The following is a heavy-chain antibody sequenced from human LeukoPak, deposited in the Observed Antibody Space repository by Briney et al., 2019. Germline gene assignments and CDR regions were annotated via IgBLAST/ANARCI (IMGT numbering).Heavy chain of an antibody. J-gene: IGHJ6*03. Sequence: GRSLRLSCAASGFTFSSYAMHWVRQAPGKGLEWVAVISYDGSNKYYADSVKGRFTISRDNSKNTLYLQMNSLRAEDTAVYYCARDSYYDFWSGYYKPPHYYYYMDVWGKGTTVTVSS. D-gene: IGHD3-3*01. V-gene: IGHV3-30-3*01. CDR2: ISYDGSNK. CDR1: GFTFSSYA. CDR3: ARDSYYDFWSGYYKPPHYYYYMDV.